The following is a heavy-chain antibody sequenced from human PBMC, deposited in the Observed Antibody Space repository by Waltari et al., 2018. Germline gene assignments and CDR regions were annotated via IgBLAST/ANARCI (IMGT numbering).Heavy chain of an antibody. J-gene: IGHJ6*02. V-gene: IGHV1-69*13. CDR1: GGTFSSYA. Sequence: QVQLVQSGAEVKKPGSSVKVSCKASGGTFSSYAISWVRQAPGQGLEWMGGIIPIFGTANYAQKFQGRVTITADESTSTAYMELSSLRSEDTAVYYCAREGVLTVTTFSRYGMDVWGQGTTVTVSS. CDR3: AREGVLTVTTFSRYGMDV. CDR2: IIPIFGTA. D-gene: IGHD4-17*01.